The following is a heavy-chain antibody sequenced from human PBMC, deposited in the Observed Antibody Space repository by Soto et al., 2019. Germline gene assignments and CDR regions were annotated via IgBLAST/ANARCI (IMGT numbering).Heavy chain of an antibody. CDR2: ISGSGGST. D-gene: IGHD3-22*01. V-gene: IGHV3-23*01. CDR3: AKSGGSSNYYELMYYFDY. J-gene: IGHJ4*02. Sequence: GSLRLSCAASGFTFSNYGIHWVRQAPGKGLEWVSAISGSGGSTYYADSVKGRFTISRDNSKNTLYLQMNSLRAEDTAVYYCAKSGGSSNYYELMYYFDYWGQGTLVTVSS. CDR1: GFTFSNYG.